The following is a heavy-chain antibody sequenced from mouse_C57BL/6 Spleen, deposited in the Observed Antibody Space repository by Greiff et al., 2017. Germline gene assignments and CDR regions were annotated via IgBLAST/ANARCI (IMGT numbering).Heavy chain of an antibody. CDR1: GFTFSNYW. J-gene: IGHJ3*01. Sequence: EVHLVESGGGLVQPGGSMKLSCVASGFTFSNYWMNWVRQSPEKGLEWVAQIRLKSDNYATHYAESVKGRFTISRDDSKSSVYLQMNNLRAEDTGIYYCTRDYEGAYWGQGTLVTVSA. CDR3: TRDYEGAY. V-gene: IGHV6-3*01. D-gene: IGHD2-4*01. CDR2: IRLKSDNYAT.